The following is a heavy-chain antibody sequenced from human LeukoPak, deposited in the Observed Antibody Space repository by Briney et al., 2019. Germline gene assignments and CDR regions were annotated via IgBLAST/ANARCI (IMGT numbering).Heavy chain of an antibody. CDR2: IIPILGIA. CDR3: ARETTYYGSGSSLSMDV. Sequence: SVKVSCKASGGTFSSYAISWVRQAPGQGLEWMGRIIPILGIANYAQKFQGRVTITADKSTSTAYMELSSLRSEDTAVYYCARETTYYGSGSSLSMDVWGQGTTVTVSS. D-gene: IGHD3-10*01. J-gene: IGHJ6*02. V-gene: IGHV1-69*04. CDR1: GGTFSSYA.